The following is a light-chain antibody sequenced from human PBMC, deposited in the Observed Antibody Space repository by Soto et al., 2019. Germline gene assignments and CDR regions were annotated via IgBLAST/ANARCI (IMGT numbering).Light chain of an antibody. V-gene: IGLV2-14*01. CDR3: SSYTSSSTYV. J-gene: IGLJ1*01. Sequence: QSVLTQPASVSGSPGQSITISCPGTSSDVGGYNYVSWYQQHPGKAPQLMIYDVCNRPSGVSNRFSGSKSGNTASLTISGLQAEDEADYYCSSYTSSSTYVFGTGTKDTDL. CDR2: DVC. CDR1: SSDVGGYNY.